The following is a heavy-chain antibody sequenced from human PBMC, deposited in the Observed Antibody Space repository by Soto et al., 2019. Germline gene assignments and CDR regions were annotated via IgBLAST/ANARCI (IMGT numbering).Heavy chain of an antibody. CDR1: SYSINSGFY. CDR3: ARDAARYYDFWTGPNEDDYAYAMDV. CDR2: IYHSGTT. Sequence: PSETLSLTCAVSSYSINSGFYWGWIRQPPGKGLQWIGSIYHSGTTYYNPSLKSQVTMAVDTSRNQFSLRLSSVTAADTAVYYCARDAARYYDFWTGPNEDDYAYAMDVWGQGTTVTVSS. V-gene: IGHV4-38-2*02. J-gene: IGHJ6*02. D-gene: IGHD3-3*01.